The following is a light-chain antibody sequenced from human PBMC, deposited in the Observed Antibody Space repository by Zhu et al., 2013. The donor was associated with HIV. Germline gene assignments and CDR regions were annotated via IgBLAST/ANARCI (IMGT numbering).Light chain of an antibody. CDR3: QQYGSSPRT. V-gene: IGKV3-11*01. J-gene: IGKJ4*01. Sequence: ETVVTQSPTTLSLSPGERATLSCKVSQDVNIYLGWYQQKPGQAPRLLIYDASNRAAGVPARFSGSGSGTDFALTISSLESEDFAVYYCQQYGSSPRTFGGGTKVEIK. CDR2: DAS. CDR1: QDVNIY.